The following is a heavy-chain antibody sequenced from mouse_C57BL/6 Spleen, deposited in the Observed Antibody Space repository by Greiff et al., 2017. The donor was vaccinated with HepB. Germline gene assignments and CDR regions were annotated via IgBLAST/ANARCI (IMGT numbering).Heavy chain of an antibody. Sequence: VQLQQSGAELVKPGASVKMSCKASGYTFTSYWITWVKQRPGQGLEWIGDIYPGSGSTNYNEKFKSKATLTVDTSSSTAYMQLSSLTSEDSAVYYCARFSSGYGAWFAYWGQGTLVTVSA. CDR1: GYTFTSYW. V-gene: IGHV1-55*01. CDR3: ARFSSGYGAWFAY. D-gene: IGHD3-2*02. J-gene: IGHJ3*01. CDR2: IYPGSGST.